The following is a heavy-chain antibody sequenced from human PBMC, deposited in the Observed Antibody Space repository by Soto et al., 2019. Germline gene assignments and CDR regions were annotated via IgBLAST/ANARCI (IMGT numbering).Heavy chain of an antibody. Sequence: QVQLVESGGGVVQPGRSLRLSCVASGFTFSRSGMHWVRQAPGKGLEWVAVLWYDGGIKYNEDSVKGRFTISRDSSKNTLYLQMNRLRAEDTAVYYCARGNWNYGYFDYWGQGTLVTVSS. V-gene: IGHV3-33*01. J-gene: IGHJ4*02. CDR1: GFTFSRSG. D-gene: IGHD1-7*01. CDR3: ARGNWNYGYFDY. CDR2: LWYDGGIK.